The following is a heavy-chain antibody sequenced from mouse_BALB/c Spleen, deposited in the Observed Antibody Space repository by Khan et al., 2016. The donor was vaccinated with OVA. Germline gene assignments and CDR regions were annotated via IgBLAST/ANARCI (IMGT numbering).Heavy chain of an antibody. CDR1: GYTFTDYN. D-gene: IGHD1-1*01. V-gene: IGHV1-18*01. Sequence: VQLQQSGPELVKPGASVKIPCKASGYTFTDYNMDWVKQSHGKSLEWIGDITPNNGGTIYNQRFKGKATLTVDKSSSTAYIELRSLTSEDTAVYYCTRGVHGSPFDYWGQGTTLTVSS. CDR3: TRGVHGSPFDY. CDR2: ITPNNGGT. J-gene: IGHJ2*01.